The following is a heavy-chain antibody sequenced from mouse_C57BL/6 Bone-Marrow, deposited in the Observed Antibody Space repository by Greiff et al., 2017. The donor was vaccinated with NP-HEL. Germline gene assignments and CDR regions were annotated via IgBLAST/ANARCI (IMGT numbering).Heavy chain of an antibody. D-gene: IGHD2-2*01. Sequence: QVQLQQSGAELVKPGASVKMSCKASGYTFTSYWITWVKQRPGQGLEWIGDIYPGRGSTNYNEKFKSKATLTVDTSSRTAYMQLSSLTSEDSAVYYGAREGSMVTTKGGDYWGQGTTLTVSS. CDR2: IYPGRGST. CDR1: GYTFTSYW. V-gene: IGHV1-55*01. J-gene: IGHJ2*01. CDR3: AREGSMVTTKGGDY.